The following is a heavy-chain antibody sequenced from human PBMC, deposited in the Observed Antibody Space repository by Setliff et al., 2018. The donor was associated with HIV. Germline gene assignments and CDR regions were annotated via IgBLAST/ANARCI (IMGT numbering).Heavy chain of an antibody. CDR2: IYYSGST. CDR3: ARGARLLTGYADRWDYYYMRI. V-gene: IGHV4-39*01. CDR1: GDSVSNVGYY. D-gene: IGHD2-8*01. J-gene: IGHJ6*03. Sequence: KASETLSLTCTVSGDSVSNVGYYWGWIRQSPGKGLEWIGSIYYSGSTSYNPSLKSRVTISVHTSKNQFSLRLTSVTAADTAVYYCARGARLLTGYADRWDYYYMRIWGKGTTVTVSS.